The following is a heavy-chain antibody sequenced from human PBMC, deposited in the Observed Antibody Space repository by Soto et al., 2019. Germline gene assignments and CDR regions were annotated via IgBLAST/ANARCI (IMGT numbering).Heavy chain of an antibody. D-gene: IGHD1-26*01. V-gene: IGHV1-18*01. CDR2: ISAYNGNT. CDR1: GYTFTSYG. Sequence: APVKLSCKASGYTFTSYGVSWVRQAPGQGLEWMGWISAYNGNTNYAQKLQGRVTMTTDTSTSTAYMELRSLRSDDTAVYYCARDSLVIGGATIYYYGMDVWGQGTTVTVSS. J-gene: IGHJ6*02. CDR3: ARDSLVIGGATIYYYGMDV.